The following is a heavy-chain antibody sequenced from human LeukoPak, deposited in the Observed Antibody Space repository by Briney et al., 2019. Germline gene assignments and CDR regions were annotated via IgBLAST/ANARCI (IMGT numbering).Heavy chain of an antibody. V-gene: IGHV3-23*01. J-gene: IGHJ4*02. CDR2: ISGSGVST. CDR1: GFTFSSYA. CDR3: AKGGYSTSWLSDY. D-gene: IGHD6-13*01. Sequence: GGSLRLSCAASGFTFSSYAMNWVRQAPGKGLEWVSAISGSGVSTHYADSVKGRFTISRDNSKNILFLQMNSLRAEDTAFYYCAKGGYSTSWLSDYWGQGTLVTVSS.